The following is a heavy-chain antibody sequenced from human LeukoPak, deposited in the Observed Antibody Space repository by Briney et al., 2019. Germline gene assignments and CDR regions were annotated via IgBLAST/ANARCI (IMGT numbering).Heavy chain of an antibody. CDR1: GFTFSDYY. CDR2: ISSSGRTI. V-gene: IGHV3-11*01. D-gene: IGHD4-17*01. CDR3: AKDKKGGDYLDYFDY. J-gene: IGHJ4*02. Sequence: PGGSLRLSCAASGFTFSDYYMSWIRQAPGKGLEWVSYISSSGRTIYYADSVKGRFTISRDNSKNTLYLQMNSLRAEDTAVYYCAKDKKGGDYLDYFDYWGQGTLVTVSS.